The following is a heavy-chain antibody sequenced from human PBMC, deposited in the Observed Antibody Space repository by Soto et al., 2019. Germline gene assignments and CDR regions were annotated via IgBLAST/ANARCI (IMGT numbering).Heavy chain of an antibody. V-gene: IGHV1-46*03. CDR1: GYTFTSYY. J-gene: IGHJ3*02. Sequence: ASVKVSCRASGYTFTSYYMHWVRQAPGQGLEWMGIINPSGGSTSCAQKFQGRVTMTRDTSTSTVYMELSSLRSEDTAVYYCARDRGDAFDIWGQGTMVTVSS. CDR2: INPSGGST. CDR3: ARDRGDAFDI.